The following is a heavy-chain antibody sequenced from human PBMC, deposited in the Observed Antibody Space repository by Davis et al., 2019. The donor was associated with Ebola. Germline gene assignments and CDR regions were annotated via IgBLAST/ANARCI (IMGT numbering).Heavy chain of an antibody. V-gene: IGHV1-69*13. D-gene: IGHD6-19*01. J-gene: IGHJ6*02. Sequence: SVKVSCKASGGTFSSYAISWVRQAPGQGLEWMGGIIPIFGTANYAQKFQGRVTITADESTSTAYMELSSLRSEDTAVYYCARSGAGPPHYYYYGMDVWGQGTTVTVFS. CDR1: GGTFSSYA. CDR3: ARSGAGPPHYYYYGMDV. CDR2: IIPIFGTA.